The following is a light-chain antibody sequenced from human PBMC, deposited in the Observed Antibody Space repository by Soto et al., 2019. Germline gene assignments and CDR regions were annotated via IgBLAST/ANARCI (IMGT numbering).Light chain of an antibody. CDR3: SSYTSSSTLVV. CDR1: SSDVGGYNY. Sequence: QSALTQPASVSGSPGQSITISCTGTSSDVGGYNYVSWYQQHPGKAPKVMIFEVNNRPSGVSNRFSGSKSGNTASLTISGLQAADEADYYCSSYTSSSTLVVFGGGTKVTVL. V-gene: IGLV2-14*01. CDR2: EVN. J-gene: IGLJ2*01.